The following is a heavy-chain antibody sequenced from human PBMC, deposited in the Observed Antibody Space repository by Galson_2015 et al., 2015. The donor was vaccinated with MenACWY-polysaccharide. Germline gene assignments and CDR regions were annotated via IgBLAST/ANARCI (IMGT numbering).Heavy chain of an antibody. V-gene: IGHV3-74*01. CDR1: GFTFSSYW. CDR2: IKTDGSST. CDR3: ARDPHCGAGCSIHDAFDV. J-gene: IGHJ3*01. Sequence: SLRLSCAASGFTFSSYWMHWVRQAPGEGLVWVSRIKTDGSSTSYADSVKGRFTVSRDNAKNTVYLQMNSLRVEDTAVYYCARDPHCGAGCSIHDAFDVWGQGTKV. D-gene: IGHD2-21*01.